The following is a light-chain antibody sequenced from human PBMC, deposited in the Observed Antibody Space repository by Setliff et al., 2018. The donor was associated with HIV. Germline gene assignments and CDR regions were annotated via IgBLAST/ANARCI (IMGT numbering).Light chain of an antibody. CDR3: CSYAGSYTYI. CDR1: SSDVGAYNY. CDR2: DVT. J-gene: IGLJ1*01. V-gene: IGLV2-11*01. Sequence: QSMLTQPRSVSGSPGQSVTISCAGSSSDVGAYNYVSWYQQHPGKAPKLMIYDVTKRPSGVPDRFSGSKSGNTASLTISGLQAEDEAYYYCCSYAGSYTYIFGTGTKVTVL.